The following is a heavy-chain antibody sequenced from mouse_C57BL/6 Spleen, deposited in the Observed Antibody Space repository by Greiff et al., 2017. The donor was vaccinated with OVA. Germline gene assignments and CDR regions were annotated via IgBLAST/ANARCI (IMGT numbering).Heavy chain of an antibody. CDR3: ATNWDEDFDY. D-gene: IGHD4-1*01. CDR2: IDPSDSET. CDR1: GYTFTSYW. Sequence: QVQLKQPGAELVRPGSSVKLSCKASGYTFTSYWMHWVKQRPIQGLEWIGNIDPSDSETHYNQKFKDKATLTVDKSSSTAYMQLSSLTSEDSAVYYCATNWDEDFDYWGQGTTLTVSS. J-gene: IGHJ2*01. V-gene: IGHV1-52*01.